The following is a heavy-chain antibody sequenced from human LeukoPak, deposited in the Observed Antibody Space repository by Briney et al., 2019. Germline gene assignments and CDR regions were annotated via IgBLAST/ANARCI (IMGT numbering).Heavy chain of an antibody. J-gene: IGHJ4*02. CDR3: ARETDCSGGSCSPFSFDY. V-gene: IGHV1-8*03. D-gene: IGHD2-15*01. CDR1: GYTFTRYD. CDR2: RNHKWGNT. Sequence: ASVTVSCQAYGYTFTRYDLNWVRPATGQGVAGVGWRNHKWGNTGYSQMFQGRVTITRNTSISTAYIELSSLRSEDTAVYYCARETDCSGGSCSPFSFDYWGQGTLVTVSS.